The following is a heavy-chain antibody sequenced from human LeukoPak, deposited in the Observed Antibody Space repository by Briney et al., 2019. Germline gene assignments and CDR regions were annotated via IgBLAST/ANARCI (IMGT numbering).Heavy chain of an antibody. V-gene: IGHV1-8*02. CDR2: MNPSSGNT. J-gene: IGHJ6*02. CDR3: ARGPVEAVFGVSTED. CDR1: GYTFTSYA. Sequence: ASVKVSCKASGYTFTSYAMNWVRQATGQGLEWMGWMNPSSGNTGYAQKFQGRVSMTRDTSISTAYMELSSLRSEDTAVYYCARGPVEAVFGVSTEDWGQGTTVTVSS. D-gene: IGHD3-10*02.